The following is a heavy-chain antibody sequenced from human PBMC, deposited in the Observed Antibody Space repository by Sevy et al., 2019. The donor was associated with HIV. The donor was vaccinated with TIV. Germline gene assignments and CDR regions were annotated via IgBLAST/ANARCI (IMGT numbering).Heavy chain of an antibody. D-gene: IGHD3-22*01. CDR2: ISGSGGST. CDR1: GFTFSSYA. Sequence: GSPRLSCAASGFTFSSYAMSWVRQAPGKGLEWVSAISGSGGSTYYADSVKGRFTISRDNSKNTLYLQMNSLRAEDTAVYYCAKDFPYYYDSSGYFDYWGQGTLVTVSS. J-gene: IGHJ4*02. CDR3: AKDFPYYYDSSGYFDY. V-gene: IGHV3-23*01.